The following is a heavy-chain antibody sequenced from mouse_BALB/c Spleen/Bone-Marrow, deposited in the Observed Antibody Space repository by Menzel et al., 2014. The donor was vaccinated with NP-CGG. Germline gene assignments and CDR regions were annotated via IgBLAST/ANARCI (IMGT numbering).Heavy chain of an antibody. V-gene: IGHV7-3*02. CDR1: GFTFTDYY. Sequence: EVQLVESGGGLVQPGGSLRLSCATSGFTFTDYYMSWARQPPGKALEWLGFIRNKANGYTTEYSASVKGRFTISRDNSQSILYLQMNTLRAEDSATYYCARALIVFDYWGQGTTLTVSS. CDR3: ARALIVFDY. CDR2: IRNKANGYTT. J-gene: IGHJ2*01.